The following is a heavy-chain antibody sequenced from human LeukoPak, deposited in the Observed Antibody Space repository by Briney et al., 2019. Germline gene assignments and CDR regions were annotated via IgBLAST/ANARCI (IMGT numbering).Heavy chain of an antibody. CDR3: ASPDAFDI. J-gene: IGHJ3*02. CDR2: IYYSGST. CDR1: GYSISSGYY. V-gene: IGHV4-38-2*02. Sequence: PSETLSLTCTVSGYSISSGYYWGWIRQPPGKGLEWIGSIYYSGSTYYNPSLKSRVTISVDTSKNQFSLKLSSVTAADTAVYYCASPDAFDIWGQGTMVTVSS.